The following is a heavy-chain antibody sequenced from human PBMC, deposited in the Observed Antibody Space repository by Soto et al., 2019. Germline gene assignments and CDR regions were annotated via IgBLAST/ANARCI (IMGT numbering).Heavy chain of an antibody. Sequence: PGGSLRLSCAASGFTFSSYAMSWVRQAPGKGLEWVSAISGSGGSTYYADSVKGRFTISRDNSKNTLYLQMNSLRAEDTAVYYCARNSDFWSSFDPWGQGTLVTVSS. J-gene: IGHJ5*02. CDR3: ARNSDFWSSFDP. CDR2: ISGSGGST. V-gene: IGHV3-23*01. D-gene: IGHD3-3*01. CDR1: GFTFSSYA.